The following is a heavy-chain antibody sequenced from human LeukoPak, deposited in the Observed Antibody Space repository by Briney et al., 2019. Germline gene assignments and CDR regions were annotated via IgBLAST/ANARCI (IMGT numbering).Heavy chain of an antibody. V-gene: IGHV3-23*01. CDR1: SFTFSNYA. Sequence: GGSLRLSCAASSFTFSNYAMSWVRQAPGKRLEWVSAISGSGGSTYYADSVKGRFTISRDNSKNTLYLQMNSLRAEVTAVYYCAKSPGAIAVEYDYWGQGTLVTVSS. D-gene: IGHD6-19*01. J-gene: IGHJ4*02. CDR3: AKSPGAIAVEYDY. CDR2: ISGSGGST.